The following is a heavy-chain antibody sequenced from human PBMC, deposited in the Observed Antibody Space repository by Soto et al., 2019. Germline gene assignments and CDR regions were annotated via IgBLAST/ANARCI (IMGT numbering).Heavy chain of an antibody. J-gene: IGHJ6*02. Sequence: QVQLVQSGAEVRKPGSSVRISCRASGGTFSNYAFSWVRQVPGQGLEWMGGVIPIFATTNHAQKFRGRVSITAVESTSTVDMELSSLRAEDTAVYYCARVRGGEYQYYYHYYNMDVWGQGTTVTVSS. V-gene: IGHV1-69*01. CDR2: VIPIFATT. D-gene: IGHD2-21*01. CDR3: ARVRGGEYQYYYHYYNMDV. CDR1: GGTFSNYA.